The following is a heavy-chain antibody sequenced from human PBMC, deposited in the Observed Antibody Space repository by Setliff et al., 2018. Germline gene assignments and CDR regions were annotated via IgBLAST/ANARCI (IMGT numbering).Heavy chain of an antibody. Sequence: RLSCAASGFTFDDYGMSWVRQAPGKGLEWVSGLSWRGDNIGYADSVKGRFTISRDNAKNSLYLQMTSLRAEDTALYYCARGRPLYSSPVDYWGQGTLVTVSS. CDR3: ARGRPLYSSPVDY. CDR1: GFTFDDYG. J-gene: IGHJ4*02. D-gene: IGHD6-13*01. CDR2: LSWRGDNI. V-gene: IGHV3-20*04.